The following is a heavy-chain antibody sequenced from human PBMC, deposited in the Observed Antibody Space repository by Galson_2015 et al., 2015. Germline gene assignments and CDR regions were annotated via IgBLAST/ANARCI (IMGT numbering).Heavy chain of an antibody. D-gene: IGHD3-10*01. V-gene: IGHV3-7*04. J-gene: IGHJ4*02. CDR2: IKQDGSEK. CDR3: AREVRACFDY. Sequence: SLRLSCAASGFTFSSYWMHWVRQAPGKGLEWVANIKQDGSEKNYVDSVKGRFTISKDNAKNSLYLQMNSLRAEDTALYYCAREVRACFDYPGQRALLTASS. CDR1: GFTFSSYW.